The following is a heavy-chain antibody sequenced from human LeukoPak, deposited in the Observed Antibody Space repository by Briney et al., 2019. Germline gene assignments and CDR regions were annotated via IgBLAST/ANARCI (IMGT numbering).Heavy chain of an antibody. D-gene: IGHD2-8*01. V-gene: IGHV3-66*01. CDR3: ANLLGYCSNGVCYTA. Sequence: PGGSLRLSCAASGFTVSSNYMSWVRQAPGKGLEWVSVIYSGGSTYYADSVKGRFTISRENAKNTLYLQMNSVRAEDSAVYYCANLLGYCSNGVCYTAWGQGTLVTVSS. J-gene: IGHJ5*02. CDR2: IYSGGST. CDR1: GFTVSSNY.